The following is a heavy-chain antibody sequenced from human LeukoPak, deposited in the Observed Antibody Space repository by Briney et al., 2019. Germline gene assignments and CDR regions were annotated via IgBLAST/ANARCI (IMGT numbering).Heavy chain of an antibody. CDR1: GGSISSGDYY. CDR3: ARDPRAAAGTGYYYYYGMDV. J-gene: IGHJ6*02. V-gene: IGHV4-30-4*01. Sequence: SETLSLTCTVSGGSISSGDYYWSWIRQPPGKGLEWIGYIYYSGSTYYNPSLKSRVTISVDTSKNQFSLKLSSVTAADTAVYYCARDPRAAAGTGYYYYYGMDVWGQGTTVSVSS. CDR2: IYYSGST. D-gene: IGHD6-13*01.